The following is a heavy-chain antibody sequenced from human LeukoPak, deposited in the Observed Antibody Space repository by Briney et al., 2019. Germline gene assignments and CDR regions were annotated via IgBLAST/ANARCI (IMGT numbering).Heavy chain of an antibody. Sequence: GGSLRLSCAASGFTFSSYAMSWVRRAPGKGLEWVSAISGSGGSTYYADSVKGRFTISRDNSKNTLYLQMNSLRAEDTAVYYCAKDTAKGVVPAAIRMGGDRLDDYYYYGMDVWGQGTTVTVSS. CDR2: ISGSGGST. CDR3: AKDTAKGVVPAAIRMGGDRLDDYYYYGMDV. CDR1: GFTFSSYA. J-gene: IGHJ6*02. V-gene: IGHV3-23*01. D-gene: IGHD2-2*02.